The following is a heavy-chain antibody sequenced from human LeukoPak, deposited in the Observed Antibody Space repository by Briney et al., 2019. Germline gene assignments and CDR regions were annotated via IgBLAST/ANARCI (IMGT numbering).Heavy chain of an antibody. J-gene: IGHJ4*02. CDR2: IWCDGSNK. CDR1: GFTFSSYG. Sequence: GRSLRLSCAASGFTFSSYGMHWVRQAPGKGLEWVAVIWCDGSNKYYADSVKGRFTISRDNSKNTLYLQMNSLRAEDTAVYYCANGVGALDYWGQGTLVTVSS. V-gene: IGHV3-33*06. D-gene: IGHD1-26*01. CDR3: ANGVGALDY.